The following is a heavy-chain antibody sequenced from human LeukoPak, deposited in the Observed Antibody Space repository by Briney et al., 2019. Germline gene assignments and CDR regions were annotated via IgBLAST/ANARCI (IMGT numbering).Heavy chain of an antibody. J-gene: IGHJ3*02. V-gene: IGHV1-18*01. CDR3: ARMYYYDSSGYNDAFDI. CDR2: ISAYNGNT. Sequence: GASVKVSCKASGYTFTSYGISWVRQAPGQGLEWMGWISAYNGNTNYAQKLQGRVTMTTDTSTSTAYMELRSLRSDDTAVYYCARMYYYDSSGYNDAFDIWGQGTIVTVSS. CDR1: GYTFTSYG. D-gene: IGHD3-22*01.